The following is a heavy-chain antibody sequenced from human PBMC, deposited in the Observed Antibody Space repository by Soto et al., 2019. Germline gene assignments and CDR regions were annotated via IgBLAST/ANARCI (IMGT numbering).Heavy chain of an antibody. CDR2: ISGSGGST. J-gene: IGHJ3*02. D-gene: IGHD3-10*01. V-gene: IGHV3-23*01. CDR1: GFTFSSYA. CDR3: AKLSYGPRFSDAFDI. Sequence: WGSLRLSCAASGFTFSSYAMSWVRQAPGKGLEWASAISGSGGSTYYADSVKGRFTISRDNSKNTLYLQMNSLRAEDTAVYYCAKLSYGPRFSDAFDIWGQGTMVTVSS.